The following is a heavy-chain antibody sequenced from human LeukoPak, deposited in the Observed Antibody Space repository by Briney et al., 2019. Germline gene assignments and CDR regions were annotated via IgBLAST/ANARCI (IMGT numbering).Heavy chain of an antibody. CDR3: ARYYYGSGSYSYYFDY. V-gene: IGHV1-3*01. Sequence: ASVKVSCKASGYTFSTYAMHWVRQAPGQRLEWMGWITAGNGNTKYSQKFQGRVTITRDTSASTAYMELSSLRSGDTAVYYCARYYYGSGSYSYYFDYWGQGTLVTVSS. CDR1: GYTFSTYA. J-gene: IGHJ4*02. D-gene: IGHD3-10*01. CDR2: ITAGNGNT.